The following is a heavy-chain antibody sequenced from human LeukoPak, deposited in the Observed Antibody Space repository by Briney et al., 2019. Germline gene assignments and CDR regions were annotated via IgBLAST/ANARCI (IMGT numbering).Heavy chain of an antibody. V-gene: IGHV4-34*01. CDR2: INHSGST. J-gene: IGHJ4*02. D-gene: IGHD3-3*02. CDR3: ARKISGLFDY. CDR1: GGSFSGYY. Sequence: SETLSLTCAVYGGSFSGYYWSWIRQPPGKGLEWIGEINHSGSTNYNPSLKSRVTISVDTSKNQFSLKLSSVTAADTAVYHCARKISGLFDYWGQGTLVTVSS.